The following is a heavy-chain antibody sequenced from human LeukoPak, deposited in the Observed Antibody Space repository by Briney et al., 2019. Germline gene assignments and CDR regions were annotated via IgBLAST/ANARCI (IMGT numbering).Heavy chain of an antibody. CDR2: ISGSGGST. Sequence: GGSLRLSCAASGFTFNTYGMSWVRQAPGKGLEWVSAISGSGGSTYYADSVKGRFTISRDNSKNTLYLQMNSLRAEDTAVYYCAKEKPGVEIFDYWGQGTLVTVSS. D-gene: IGHD5-24*01. CDR3: AKEKPGVEIFDY. J-gene: IGHJ4*02. CDR1: GFTFNTYG. V-gene: IGHV3-23*01.